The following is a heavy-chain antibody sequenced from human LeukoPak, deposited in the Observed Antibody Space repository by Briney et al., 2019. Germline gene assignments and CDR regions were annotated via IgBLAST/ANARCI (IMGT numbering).Heavy chain of an antibody. D-gene: IGHD3-10*01. CDR3: ARGLGASGSYYINYYYYGMDV. CDR2: INHSGST. J-gene: IGHJ6*02. Sequence: PSETLSLTCAVYGGSFSGYYWSWIRQPPGKGLEWIGEINHSGSTNYNPSLKRRVPISVAPSKNPFSLKLSSVTAADTAVYYCARGLGASGSYYINYYYYGMDVWGQGTTVTVSS. V-gene: IGHV4-34*01. CDR1: GGSFSGYY.